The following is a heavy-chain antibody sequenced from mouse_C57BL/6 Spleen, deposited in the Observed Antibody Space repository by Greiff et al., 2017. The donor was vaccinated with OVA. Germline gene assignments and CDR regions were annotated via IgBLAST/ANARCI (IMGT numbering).Heavy chain of an antibody. CDR1: GYTFTSYW. Sequence: QVQLQQPGAELVKPGASVKLSCKASGYTFTSYWMHWVKQRPGQGLEWIGMIHPNSGSTNYNEKFKSKATLTVDKSSSTAYMQLSSLTSEDSAVEYCARRRQLTHYYAMDYWGQGTSVTVSS. CDR3: ARRRQLTHYYAMDY. CDR2: IHPNSGST. D-gene: IGHD6-1*01. J-gene: IGHJ4*01. V-gene: IGHV1-64*01.